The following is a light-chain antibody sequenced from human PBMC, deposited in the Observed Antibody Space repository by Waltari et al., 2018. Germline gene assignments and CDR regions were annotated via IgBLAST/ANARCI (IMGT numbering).Light chain of an antibody. CDR3: CSRAGSSVV. V-gene: IGLV2-11*01. Sequence: QSALTQPRSVSGSPGQSVTISRTGTLCDVGDYNYVPWYQEQTGKAPKLTIYDVSKRPSGVPDRFSASKSGNTASLTISGLQAEDEGSYHCCSRAGSSVVFGGGTKLTVL. CDR1: LCDVGDYNY. CDR2: DVS. J-gene: IGLJ2*01.